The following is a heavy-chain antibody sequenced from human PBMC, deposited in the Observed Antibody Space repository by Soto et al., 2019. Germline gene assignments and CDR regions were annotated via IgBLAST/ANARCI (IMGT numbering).Heavy chain of an antibody. CDR1: GFTFDDYA. CDR3: AKDLQRGSTSPDDSSGWYFDY. CDR2: ISWNSGSI. Sequence: GGSLRLSCAASGFTFDDYAMHWVRQAPGKGLEWVSGISWNSGSIGYADSVKGRFTISRDNAKNSLYLQMNSLRAEDTALYYCAKDLQRGSTSPDDSSGWYFDYWGQGTLVTVSS. J-gene: IGHJ4*02. D-gene: IGHD6-19*01. V-gene: IGHV3-9*01.